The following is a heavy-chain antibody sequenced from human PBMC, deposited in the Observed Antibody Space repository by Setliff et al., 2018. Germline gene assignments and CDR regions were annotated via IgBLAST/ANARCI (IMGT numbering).Heavy chain of an antibody. CDR3: ARAFTYYNFWSGYGYGMDV. V-gene: IGHV4-61*02. CDR1: GGSISSGSYY. CDR2: IYTSGST. J-gene: IGHJ6*02. D-gene: IGHD3-3*01. Sequence: NPSETLSLTCTVSGGSISSGSYYWSWIRQPAGKGLEWIGRIYTSGSTNYNPSLKSRVTISVDTSKNQFSLKLSSVTAADTAVYYCARAFTYYNFWSGYGYGMDVGGQGTTVTVSS.